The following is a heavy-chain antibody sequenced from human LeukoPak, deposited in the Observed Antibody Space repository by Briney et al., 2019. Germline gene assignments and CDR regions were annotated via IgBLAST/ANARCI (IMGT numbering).Heavy chain of an antibody. CDR1: GFTFSSYS. Sequence: PGGSLRLSCAASGFTFSSYSMNWVRQAPGKGLEWVSYISSSSSTIYYADSVKGRFTISRDNAKNSLYLQMNSLTAEDTAVYYCASSGGIVVVPTTRVGAFDCWGQGTLVTVSS. J-gene: IGHJ4*02. D-gene: IGHD2-2*01. V-gene: IGHV3-48*01. CDR2: ISSSSSTI. CDR3: ASSGGIVVVPTTRVGAFDC.